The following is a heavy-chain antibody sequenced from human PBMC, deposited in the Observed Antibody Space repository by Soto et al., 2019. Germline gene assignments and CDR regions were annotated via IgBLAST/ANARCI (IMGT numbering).Heavy chain of an antibody. CDR3: ATGGGNSSSWYYYYYYGMDV. D-gene: IGHD6-13*01. V-gene: IGHV1-69*06. Sequence: GASVKVSCKASGGTFSSYAISWVRQAPGQGLEWMGGIIPIFGTADYAQKFQGRVTITADKSTSTAYMELSSLRSEDTAVYYCATGGGNSSSWYYYYYYGMDVWGQGTTVTVSS. CDR1: GGTFSSYA. J-gene: IGHJ6*02. CDR2: IIPIFGTA.